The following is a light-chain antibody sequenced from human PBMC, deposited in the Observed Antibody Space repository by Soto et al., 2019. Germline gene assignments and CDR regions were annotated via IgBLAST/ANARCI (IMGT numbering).Light chain of an antibody. CDR2: GAS. CDR1: PSISRH. Sequence: DIHMTQSPSSLSPSVGDRVTLTCRASPSISRHLNWYQQKAGRAPRLIIYGASNLQTGVPSRFSARGSGTEFTLSISSLLPEYFATYFCQQGYSTPVTFGQGTR. CDR3: QQGYSTPVT. J-gene: IGKJ5*01. V-gene: IGKV1-39*01.